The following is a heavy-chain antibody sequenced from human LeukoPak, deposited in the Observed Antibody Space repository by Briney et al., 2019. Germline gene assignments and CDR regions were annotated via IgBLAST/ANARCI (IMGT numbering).Heavy chain of an antibody. V-gene: IGHV4-39*07. CDR2: IYYSGST. D-gene: IGHD3-10*01. Sequence: SETLSLTCTVSGDSIGSTNYYWGWIRQPPGKGLEWIGSIYYSGSTYYNPSLESRVTISVDTSKNQFSLKLSSVTAADTAVYYCARGGPYGSGTNWFDPWGQGTLVTVSS. J-gene: IGHJ5*02. CDR3: ARGGPYGSGTNWFDP. CDR1: GDSIGSTNYY.